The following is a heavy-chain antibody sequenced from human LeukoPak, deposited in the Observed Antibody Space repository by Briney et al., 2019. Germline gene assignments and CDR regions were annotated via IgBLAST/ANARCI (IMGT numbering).Heavy chain of an antibody. CDR2: IYTSGST. CDR1: GGSISSGSYY. Sequence: SETLSLTCTVSGGSISSGSYYWSWIRQPAGKGLEWIGRIYTSGSTNYNPSLKSRVTIPVDTSKNQFSLKLSSVTAADTAVYYCARSSSIAARVNYYYYMDVWGKGTTVTVSS. CDR3: ARSSSIAARVNYYYYMDV. J-gene: IGHJ6*03. V-gene: IGHV4-61*02. D-gene: IGHD6-6*01.